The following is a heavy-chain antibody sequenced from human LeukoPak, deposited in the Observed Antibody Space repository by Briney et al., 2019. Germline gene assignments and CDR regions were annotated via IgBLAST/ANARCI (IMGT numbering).Heavy chain of an antibody. CDR1: GGSISSSSYY. V-gene: IGHV4-39*07. CDR3: ARSYCSSTSCYAGSWFDP. Sequence: PSETLSLTCTVSGGSISSSSYYWGWIRQPPGKGLEWIGSIHYTGSTYYSPSLKSRVTISVDTSKNQFSLKLSSVTAADTAVYYCARSYCSSTSCYAGSWFDPWGQGTLVTVSS. D-gene: IGHD2-2*01. CDR2: IHYTGST. J-gene: IGHJ5*02.